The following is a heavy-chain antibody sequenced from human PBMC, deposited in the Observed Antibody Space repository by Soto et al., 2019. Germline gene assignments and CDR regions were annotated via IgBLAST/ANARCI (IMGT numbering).Heavy chain of an antibody. CDR1: GFFFNNYA. CDR3: VKARSGWYLYYFDY. J-gene: IGHJ4*02. D-gene: IGHD6-19*01. CDR2: ISGSGGNT. V-gene: IGHV3-23*01. Sequence: DVKLLESGGGLVQPGGSLRLSCAASGFFFNNYAMNWVRQAPGRGLEWVSGISGSGGNTYYADSVKGRFAISGDKSNNTLYLQLSSLKAEDTAVYYCVKARSGWYLYYFDYWGQGTRVTVSS.